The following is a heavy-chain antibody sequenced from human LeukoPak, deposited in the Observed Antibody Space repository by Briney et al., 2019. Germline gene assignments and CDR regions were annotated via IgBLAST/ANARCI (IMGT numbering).Heavy chain of an antibody. CDR3: ASKPTRDCTNGVCYTPKLPYYLDC. Sequence: PGGSLILSCISSGFTFDDVGMSWVSRPQGKGREWVSGIKWNGGSTGYAPSVKGRFTISRDNAKNSLDLQLNSLRAEDTALYYCASKPTRDCTNGVCYTPKLPYYLDCWVQGTLATVSS. J-gene: IGHJ4*02. CDR1: GFTFDDVG. V-gene: IGHV3-20*04. CDR2: IKWNGGST. D-gene: IGHD2-8*01.